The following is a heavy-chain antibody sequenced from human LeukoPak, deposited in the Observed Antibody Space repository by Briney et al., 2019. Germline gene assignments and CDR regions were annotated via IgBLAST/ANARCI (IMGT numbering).Heavy chain of an antibody. CDR3: ARVDSYGGSY. J-gene: IGHJ4*02. V-gene: IGHV3-13*01. CDR1: GFTFSSYD. Sequence: GGSLRLSCAASGFTFSSYDMHWVRQATGKGLEWVSAIGTAGDSYYPGSVKGRFTISRENAKNSLYLQMNSLRAGDTAVYYCARVDSYGGSYWGQGTLVTVCS. D-gene: IGHD5-18*01. CDR2: IGTAGDS.